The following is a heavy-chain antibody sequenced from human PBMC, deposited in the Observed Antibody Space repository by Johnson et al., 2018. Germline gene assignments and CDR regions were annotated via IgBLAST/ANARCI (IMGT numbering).Heavy chain of an antibody. V-gene: IGHV3-30-3*01. CDR1: GFTFSDSV. J-gene: IGHJ3*02. D-gene: IGHD6-19*01. Sequence: QVQLVQSGGGVVQPGTSLRLSCATSGFTFSDSVMHWVRQAPGKGLEWVAGISLDGSNKHYTDSVKGRFPISRDNSENAVYLLMNSRTAEDTAVYYCAREGYSSGRAGLFDIWGQGTMVTVSS. CDR2: ISLDGSNK. CDR3: AREGYSSGRAGLFDI.